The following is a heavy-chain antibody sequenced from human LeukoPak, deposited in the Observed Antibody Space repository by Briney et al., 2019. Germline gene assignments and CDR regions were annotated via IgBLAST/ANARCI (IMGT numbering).Heavy chain of an antibody. CDR1: GGSFSGYY. CDR3: ATYCSGGSCYSGFDY. CDR2: INHSGST. V-gene: IGHV4-34*01. D-gene: IGHD2-15*01. Sequence: SETLFLTCAVYGGSFSGYYWSWIRQPPGKGLEWIGEINHSGSTNYNPSLKSRVTISVDTSKNQFSLKLSSVTAADTAVYYCATYCSGGSCYSGFDYWGQGTLVTVSS. J-gene: IGHJ4*02.